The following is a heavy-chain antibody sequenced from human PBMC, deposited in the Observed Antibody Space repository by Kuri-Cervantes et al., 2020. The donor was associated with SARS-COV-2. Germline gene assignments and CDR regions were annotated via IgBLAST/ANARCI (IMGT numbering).Heavy chain of an antibody. J-gene: IGHJ6*02. CDR1: GFTFSSYG. CDR2: IWYDGSNK. Sequence: GGSLRLSCAASGFTFSSYGMHWVRQAPGKGLEWVAVIWYDGSNKYYADSVKGRFTISRDNSKNTLYLQMNSLRAEDTAVFYCAGERVGVTTYYYYGLDVWGQGTTATVSS. CDR3: AGERVGVTTYYYYGLDV. D-gene: IGHD4-11*01. V-gene: IGHV3-33*01.